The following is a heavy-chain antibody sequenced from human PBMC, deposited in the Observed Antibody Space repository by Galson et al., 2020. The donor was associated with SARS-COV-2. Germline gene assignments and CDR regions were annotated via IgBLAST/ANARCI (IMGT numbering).Heavy chain of an antibody. Sequence: TGGSLRLSCAASGFTFSSYAMHWVRQAPGKGLEWVAVISNDGSNRYYADPVKGRFTISRDNSKNTLFLQMNSLRVEDTAVYYCARGPRFGELLSPFDSWGQGTLVTVSS. CDR3: ARGPRFGELLSPFDS. D-gene: IGHD3-10*01. J-gene: IGHJ4*02. V-gene: IGHV3-30-3*01. CDR1: GFTFSSYA. CDR2: ISNDGSNR.